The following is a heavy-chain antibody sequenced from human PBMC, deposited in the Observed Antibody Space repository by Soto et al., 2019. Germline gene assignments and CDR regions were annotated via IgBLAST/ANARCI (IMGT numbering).Heavy chain of an antibody. CDR1: GFTFSNYG. D-gene: IGHD1-1*01. Sequence: QVHLVESGGGVVQPGRSLRLSCAASGFTFSNYGMHWVRQAPGKGLEWVAIIWYDGSNKYYADSVKGRFTISRDNSNNTLYLQMNSLRAEDTAVYYCAREMRYLQPDYCCQGTLVTVSS. CDR2: IWYDGSNK. V-gene: IGHV3-33*01. J-gene: IGHJ4*02. CDR3: AREMRYLQPDY.